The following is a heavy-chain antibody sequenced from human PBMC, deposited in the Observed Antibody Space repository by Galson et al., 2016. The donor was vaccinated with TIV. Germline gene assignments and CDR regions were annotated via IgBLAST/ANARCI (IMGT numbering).Heavy chain of an antibody. CDR1: GFTFSSNA. V-gene: IGHV3-30*07. J-gene: IGHJ4*02. CDR3: SRDLTTGNPGYDY. D-gene: IGHD1-1*01. CDR2: ISRDGSSY. Sequence: SLRLSCAASGFTFSSNAMHWVRQAPGKGLEWLTVISRDGSSYYYADSVKGRLTISRDNSKNALYLQMNSLRAEDTAMYYCSRDLTTGNPGYDYWGQGTLVTVSS.